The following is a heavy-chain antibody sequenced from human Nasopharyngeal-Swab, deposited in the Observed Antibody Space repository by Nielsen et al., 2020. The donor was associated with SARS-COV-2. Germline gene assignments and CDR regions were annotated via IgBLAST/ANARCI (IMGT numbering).Heavy chain of an antibody. CDR2: INHSGST. CDR1: GGSFSGYY. J-gene: IGHJ6*02. V-gene: IGHV4-34*01. Sequence: SETLSLTCAVYGGSFSGYYWSWIRQPPGKGLEWIGEINHSGSTNYNPSLKSRVTISVDTSKNQFSLKLSSVTAADTAVYYCARGPYSSSWYDYYGMDVWCQGTTVTVSS. D-gene: IGHD6-13*01. CDR3: ARGPYSSSWYDYYGMDV.